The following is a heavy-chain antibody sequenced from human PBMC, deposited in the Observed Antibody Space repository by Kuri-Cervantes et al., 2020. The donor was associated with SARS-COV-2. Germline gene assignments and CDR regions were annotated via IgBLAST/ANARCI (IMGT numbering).Heavy chain of an antibody. CDR2: VRGKANYYAT. J-gene: IGHJ4*02. CDR3: TTLIDY. CDR1: GFTFSASA. V-gene: IGHV3-73*01. Sequence: GGSLRLSCAASGFTFSASAIHWVRQASGKGLEWVGRVRGKANYYATAYAASVKGRFTISRDDLKNMAYLQMNSLRTEDTAVYYCTTLIDYWGQGALVTVSS.